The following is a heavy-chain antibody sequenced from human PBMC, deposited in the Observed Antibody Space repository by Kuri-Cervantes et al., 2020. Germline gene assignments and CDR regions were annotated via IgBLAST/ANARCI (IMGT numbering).Heavy chain of an antibody. J-gene: IGHJ4*02. V-gene: IGHV3-30-3*01. CDR3: AKDSRFLEWLLLSGWTAMALDY. CDR2: ISYDGSNK. Sequence: GGSLRLSCAASGFTFSSYAMHWVRQAPGKGLEWVAVISYDGSNKYYADSVKGRFTISRDNSKNTLYLQMNSLRAEATAVYYCAKDSRFLEWLLLSGWTAMALDYWGQGTLVTVSS. D-gene: IGHD3-3*01. CDR1: GFTFSSYA.